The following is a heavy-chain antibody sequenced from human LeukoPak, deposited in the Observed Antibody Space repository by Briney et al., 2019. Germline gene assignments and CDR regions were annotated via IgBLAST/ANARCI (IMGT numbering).Heavy chain of an antibody. J-gene: IGHJ3*02. CDR1: GFTFDDYA. V-gene: IGHV3-23*01. D-gene: IGHD3-22*01. CDR3: AKGEDSSGYRGFGFDI. CDR2: ISGSGGTT. Sequence: GGSLRLSCAASGFTFDDYAMHWVRQAPGKGLEWVSVISGSGGTTYYADSVKGRFTISRDISKNTVYLQMNSLRAEDTAKYYCAKGEDSSGYRGFGFDIWGQGTMVTVSS.